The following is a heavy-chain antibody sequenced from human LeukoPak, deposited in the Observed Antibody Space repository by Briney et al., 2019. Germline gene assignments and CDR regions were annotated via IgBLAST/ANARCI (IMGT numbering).Heavy chain of an antibody. J-gene: IGHJ6*02. CDR1: GYTFTSYA. V-gene: IGHV1-3*01. D-gene: IGHD3-22*01. CDR2: INAGNGNT. Sequence: ASVKVSCKASGYTFTSYAMHWVRQAPGQRLEWMGWINAGNGNTKYSQKFQGRVTMTRNTSISTAYMELSSLRSEDTAVYYCARDRYYYDSSGYYYYYYGMDVWGQGTTVTVSS. CDR3: ARDRYYYDSSGYYYYYYGMDV.